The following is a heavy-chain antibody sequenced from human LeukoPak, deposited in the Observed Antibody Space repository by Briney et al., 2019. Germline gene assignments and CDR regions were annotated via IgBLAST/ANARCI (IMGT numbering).Heavy chain of an antibody. CDR3: VPRGAEGFDY. D-gene: IGHD3-10*01. V-gene: IGHV1-2*06. CDR2: MNPKSGDT. Sequence: GASVKVSCKTSGYSFTGYYMHWVRQAPGQGLEWMGRMNPKSGDTNYAQKFQGRVTMTRDTSINTAYMELSSLRSDDTAVYYCVPRGAEGFDYWGQGSLVTVSS. J-gene: IGHJ4*02. CDR1: GYSFTGYY.